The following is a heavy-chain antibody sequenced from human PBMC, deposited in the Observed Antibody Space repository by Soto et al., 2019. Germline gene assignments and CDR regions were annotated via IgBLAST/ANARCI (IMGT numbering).Heavy chain of an antibody. V-gene: IGHV4-31*03. J-gene: IGHJ5*02. Sequence: PSETLSLTCTVSGGSISSGGYYWSWIRQHPGKGLEWIGYIYYSGSTYYNPSLKSRVTISVDTSKNQFSLKLSSVTAADTAVYYCARDIAAGWFDPWGQGTLVTVPQ. CDR3: ARDIAAGWFDP. CDR1: GGSISSGGYY. D-gene: IGHD6-25*01. CDR2: IYYSGST.